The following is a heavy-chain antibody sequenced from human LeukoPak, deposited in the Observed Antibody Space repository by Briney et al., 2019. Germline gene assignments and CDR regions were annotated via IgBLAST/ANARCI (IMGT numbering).Heavy chain of an antibody. CDR2: ISAYNGNT. Sequence: ASVKVSCKASGYTFTSYGISWVRQAPGQGLEWMGWISAYNGNTNYAQKLQGRVTMTTDTSTSTAYMELRSLGSDDTAVYYCATGAQYGLWGVPYFYYMHVWGTGTTVTVSS. D-gene: IGHD3-10*01. J-gene: IGHJ6*03. CDR3: ATGAQYGLWGVPYFYYMHV. V-gene: IGHV1-18*01. CDR1: GYTFTSYG.